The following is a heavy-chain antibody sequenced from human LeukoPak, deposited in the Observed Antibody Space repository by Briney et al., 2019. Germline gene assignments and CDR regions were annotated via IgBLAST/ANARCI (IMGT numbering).Heavy chain of an antibody. V-gene: IGHV1-69*13. CDR1: GGTFSSYA. D-gene: IGHD6-6*01. Sequence: ASVKVSCKASGGTFSSYAISWVRQAPGQGLGWMGGIIPIFGTANYAQKFQGRVTITADESTSTAYMELSSLRSEDTAVYYCARASSSEENWFDPWGQGTLVTVSS. J-gene: IGHJ5*02. CDR3: ARASSSEENWFDP. CDR2: IIPIFGTA.